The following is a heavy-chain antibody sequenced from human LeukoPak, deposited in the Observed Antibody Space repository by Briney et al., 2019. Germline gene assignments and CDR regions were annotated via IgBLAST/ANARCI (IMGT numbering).Heavy chain of an antibody. Sequence: SVKVSCKASGGTFSSYAISWVRQAPGQGLEWMGGITPMVDTAKYAQKFQDRVTITTDESASTAYLDLTSLTSEDTAVYYCARGNWSDAFDVWGQGALVTVPS. J-gene: IGHJ3*01. CDR1: GGTFSSYA. CDR2: ITPMVDTA. V-gene: IGHV1-69*05. CDR3: ARGNWSDAFDV. D-gene: IGHD1-1*01.